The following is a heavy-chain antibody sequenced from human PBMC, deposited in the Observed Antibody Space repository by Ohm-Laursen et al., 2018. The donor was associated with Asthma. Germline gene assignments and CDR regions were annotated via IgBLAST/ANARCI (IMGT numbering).Heavy chain of an antibody. CDR2: INSDGSST. D-gene: IGHD6-6*01. J-gene: IGHJ6*02. Sequence: SLRLSCTASGYTFSRYSIHWIRQAPGKGLVWVSRINSDGSSTSYADSVKGRFTISRDNAKNTLYLQMNSLRAEDTAVYYCASEAARSYYYYGMDVWGQGTTVTVSS. CDR1: GYTFSRYS. CDR3: ASEAARSYYYYGMDV. V-gene: IGHV3-74*01.